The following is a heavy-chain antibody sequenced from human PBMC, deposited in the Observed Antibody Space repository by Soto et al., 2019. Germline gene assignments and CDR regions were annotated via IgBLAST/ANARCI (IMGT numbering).Heavy chain of an antibody. J-gene: IGHJ6*02. D-gene: IGHD1-7*01. V-gene: IGHV5-51*01. CDR3: AIQALTGGGTEHGMDV. Sequence: GESLTISCKGSGYSFISYWIGLVRQMPGKGLEGMGIIYPGESDTKYSPSFLGQVTISADKSITTAYLQWSSLKASDTAMYYCAIQALTGGGTEHGMDVWSQRTRGNVSS. CDR1: GYSFISYW. CDR2: IYPGESDT.